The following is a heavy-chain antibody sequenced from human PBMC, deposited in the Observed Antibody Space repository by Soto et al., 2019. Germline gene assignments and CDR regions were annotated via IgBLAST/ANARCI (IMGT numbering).Heavy chain of an antibody. D-gene: IGHD2-15*01. Sequence: SETLSLTCAVYNGSFTGHYWTWIRQPPGKGLEWIGEIDHSGSTNYNPSLKSRVTISVDTSKNQFSLRLTSVTAADTAVYYCATVVVAATRHTDFDSWGQGTLVTVSS. CDR1: NGSFTGHY. CDR2: IDHSGST. CDR3: ATVVVAATRHTDFDS. V-gene: IGHV4-34*01. J-gene: IGHJ4*02.